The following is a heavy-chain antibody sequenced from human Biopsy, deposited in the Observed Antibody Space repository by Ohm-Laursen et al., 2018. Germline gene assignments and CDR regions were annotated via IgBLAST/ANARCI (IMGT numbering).Heavy chain of an antibody. J-gene: IGHJ4*02. CDR3: ARWETTLGRSLDS. CDR2: MSPNTGNT. CDR1: GYTFTSHD. D-gene: IGHD1-26*01. V-gene: IGHV1-8*01. Sequence: ASVKVSCKASGYTFTSHDINWVRQATGQGLEWMGWMSPNTGNTVYAQRFQGRVTMTSDTSTGTAYMELTSLTSDDTAVYFCARWETTLGRSLDSWGQGTLVAVSS.